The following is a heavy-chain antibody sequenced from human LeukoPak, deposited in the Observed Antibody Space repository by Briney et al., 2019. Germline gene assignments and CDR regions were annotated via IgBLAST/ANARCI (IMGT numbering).Heavy chain of an antibody. J-gene: IGHJ4*02. CDR1: GGTFSSYA. CDR2: IIPIFGTA. Sequence: SVKVSCKASGGTFSSYAISWVRQAPGQGLEWMGGIIPIFGTANYAQKFQGRVTMTTDTSTSTAYMELRSLRSDDTAVYYCARERKYDSNFDYWGQGTLVTVSS. CDR3: ARERKYDSNFDY. D-gene: IGHD1-1*01. V-gene: IGHV1-69*05.